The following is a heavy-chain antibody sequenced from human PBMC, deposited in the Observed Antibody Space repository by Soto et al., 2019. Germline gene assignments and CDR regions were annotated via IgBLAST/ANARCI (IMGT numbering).Heavy chain of an antibody. CDR1: GGTVASSHW. Sequence: SETLSLTCGVSGGTVASSHWWSWVRQSPGGGLEWIGNVYHTGDTNLDPSLQSRVTISVDKSNNQFSLRLNSLTAADTAVYFCAREIVTAGGNNYFDPWGPGTLVTVSS. CDR2: VYHTGDT. CDR3: AREIVTAGGNNYFDP. J-gene: IGHJ5*02. D-gene: IGHD2-21*02. V-gene: IGHV4-4*02.